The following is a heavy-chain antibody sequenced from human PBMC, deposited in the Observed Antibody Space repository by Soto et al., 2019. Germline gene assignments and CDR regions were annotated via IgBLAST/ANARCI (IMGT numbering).Heavy chain of an antibody. CDR3: ARDIRLGARLGYYYGMDV. J-gene: IGHJ6*02. V-gene: IGHV1-2*02. CDR1: GYTFTGYY. CDR2: INPNSGGT. D-gene: IGHD1-26*01. Sequence: GASVKVSCKASGYTFTGYYMHWVRQAPGQGLEWMGWINPNSGGTNYAQKFQGRVTMTRDTSISTAYMELSRLRSDDTAVYYCARDIRLGARLGYYYGMDVWGQGTTVTVSS.